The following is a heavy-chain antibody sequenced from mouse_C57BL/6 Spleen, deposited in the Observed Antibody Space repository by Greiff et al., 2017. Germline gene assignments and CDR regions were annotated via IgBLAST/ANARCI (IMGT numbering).Heavy chain of an antibody. J-gene: IGHJ2*01. Sequence: QVQLKESGAELVKPGASVKISCKASGYAFSSYWMNWVKQRPGKGLEWIGQIYPGDGDTNYNGKFKGKATLTADKSSSTAYMQLSSLTSEDSAVYFCARRGANWDVYFDYWGQGTTLTVSS. CDR3: ARRGANWDVYFDY. CDR1: GYAFSSYW. CDR2: IYPGDGDT. D-gene: IGHD4-1*01. V-gene: IGHV1-80*01.